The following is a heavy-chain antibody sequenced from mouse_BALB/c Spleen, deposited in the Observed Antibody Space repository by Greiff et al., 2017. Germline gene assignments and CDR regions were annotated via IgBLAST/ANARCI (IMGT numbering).Heavy chain of an antibody. V-gene: IGHV3-5*02. D-gene: IGHD1-1*02. CDR1: GISITTGNYR. CDR3: AREGWNYWYFDV. Sequence: VQLKESGPGLVKPSQTVSLTCTVTGISITTGNYRWSWIRQFPGNKLEWIGYIYYSGTITYNPSLTSRTPITRDTSKNQFFLEMNSLTAEDTATYYCAREGWNYWYFDVWGAGTTVSVAS. J-gene: IGHJ1*01. CDR2: IYYSGTI.